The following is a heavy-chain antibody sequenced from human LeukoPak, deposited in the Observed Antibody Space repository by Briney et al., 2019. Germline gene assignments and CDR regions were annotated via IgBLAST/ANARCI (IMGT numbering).Heavy chain of an antibody. CDR2: ISGSGGST. V-gene: IGHV3-23*01. CDR1: GFTLSSYA. D-gene: IGHD3-22*01. Sequence: GGSLRLSCAASGFTLSSYAMSWVRQAPGKGLEWVSAISGSGGSTYYADSVKGRFTISRDNAKNSLYLQMNSLRAEDTAVYYCARALYYYDSSGYFPILDYWGQGTLVTVSS. J-gene: IGHJ4*02. CDR3: ARALYYYDSSGYFPILDY.